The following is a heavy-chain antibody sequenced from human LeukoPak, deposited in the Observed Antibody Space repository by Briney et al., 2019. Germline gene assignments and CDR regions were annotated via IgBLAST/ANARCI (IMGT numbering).Heavy chain of an antibody. D-gene: IGHD3-10*01. V-gene: IGHV4-39*01. J-gene: IGHJ4*02. CDR3: ARLHYYGSGSYTRDY. Sequence: SSETLSLTCTVSGGSISSSSYYWGWIRQPPGKGLEWIGSIYCSGSTYYNPSLKSRVTISVDTSKNQFSLKLSSVTAADTAVYYCARLHYYGSGSYTRDYWGQGTLVTVSS. CDR2: IYCSGST. CDR1: GGSISSSSYY.